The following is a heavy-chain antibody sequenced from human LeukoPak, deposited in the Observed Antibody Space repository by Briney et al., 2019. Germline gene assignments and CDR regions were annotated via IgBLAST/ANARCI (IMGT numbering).Heavy chain of an antibody. Sequence: RGCLRLSCAASGFTFSSFVMHWFRQTPVKGLEWVAAISQDESNKYYADSVRGRFTISRDNSKNTVYMQMNSLRAEDTAVYYCAKEEDAFDIWGQGTMVTVSS. CDR1: GFTFSSFV. V-gene: IGHV3-30*18. CDR2: ISQDESNK. J-gene: IGHJ3*02. CDR3: AKEEDAFDI.